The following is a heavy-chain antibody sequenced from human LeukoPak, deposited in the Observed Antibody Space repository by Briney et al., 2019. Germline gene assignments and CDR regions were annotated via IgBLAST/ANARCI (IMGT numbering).Heavy chain of an antibody. V-gene: IGHV1-2*02. D-gene: IGHD3-10*01. CDR3: ARDLVRGAYRRVYFDL. Sequence: ASVKVSCKASGYTFTGYYMHWVRQAPGQGLEWMGWINPNSGGTNYAQKFQGRVTMTRDTSISTAYMELSRLRSDDTAVYYYARDLVRGAYRRVYFDLWGRGTLVTVSS. J-gene: IGHJ2*01. CDR2: INPNSGGT. CDR1: GYTFTGYY.